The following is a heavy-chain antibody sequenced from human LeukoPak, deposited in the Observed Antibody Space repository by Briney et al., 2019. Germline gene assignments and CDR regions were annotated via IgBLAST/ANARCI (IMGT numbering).Heavy chain of an antibody. Sequence: GGSLRLSCAASGFTFSSYAMYWVRQAPGKGLEWVAVISYDGSNKYYADSVKGRFTISRDNSKNTLYLQMNSLRAEDTAVYYCARPSSGWLAIFYWGQGTLVTVSS. CDR3: ARPSSGWLAIFY. CDR2: ISYDGSNK. V-gene: IGHV3-30-3*01. CDR1: GFTFSSYA. J-gene: IGHJ4*02. D-gene: IGHD6-19*01.